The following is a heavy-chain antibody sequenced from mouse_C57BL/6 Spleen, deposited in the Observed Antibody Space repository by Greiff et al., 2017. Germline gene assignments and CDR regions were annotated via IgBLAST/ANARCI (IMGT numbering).Heavy chain of an antibody. D-gene: IGHD1-1*01. J-gene: IGHJ4*01. CDR2: ILPGSGST. CDR3: ARAGDYYGSSSHYAMDY. V-gene: IGHV1-9*01. CDR1: GYTFTGYW. Sequence: QVQLQQSGAELMKPGASVKLSCKATGYTFTGYWIEWVKQRPGHGLEWIGEILPGSGSTNYNEKFKGKATLTADTSSNTAYMQLSSLTTEDSAICYCARAGDYYGSSSHYAMDYWGQGTSVTVSS.